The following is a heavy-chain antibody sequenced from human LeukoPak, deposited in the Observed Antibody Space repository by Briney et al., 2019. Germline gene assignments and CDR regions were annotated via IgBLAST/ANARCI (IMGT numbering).Heavy chain of an antibody. J-gene: IGHJ4*02. CDR3: SKRYYGSVGYDSHSFDY. CDR2: IKGNGSST. CDR1: GFTFNNYG. Sequence: GGSLRLSCAASGFTFNNYGMSWVRQAPGKGLEWVSAIKGNGSSTYYADSVKGRFTVSRDNSKNSLYLQMNSLRAEDTAVYYCSKRYYGSVGYDSHSFDYWGQGTLVTVSS. V-gene: IGHV3-23*01. D-gene: IGHD3-10*01.